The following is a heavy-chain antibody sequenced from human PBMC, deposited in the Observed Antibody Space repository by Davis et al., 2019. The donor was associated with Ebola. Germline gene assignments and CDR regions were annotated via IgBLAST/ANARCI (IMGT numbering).Heavy chain of an antibody. J-gene: IGHJ5*02. CDR1: GYSSNTYW. D-gene: IGHD3-10*01. V-gene: IGHV5-51*01. CDR2: IYPSGSHA. Sequence: GESLKISCKASGYSSNTYWIGWVRQMPGKGLEWMGIIYPSGSHARYSPSFQGQVTISVDKSISTAYLQWNSLTASDTAIYYCARSSVVRGVPLSGWFDPWGQGTLVNVSS. CDR3: ARSSVVRGVPLSGWFDP.